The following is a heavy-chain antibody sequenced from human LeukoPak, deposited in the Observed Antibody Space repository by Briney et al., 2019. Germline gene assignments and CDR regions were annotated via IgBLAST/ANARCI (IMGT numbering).Heavy chain of an antibody. V-gene: IGHV4-4*09. CDR2: IYTSGST. Sequence: SETLSLTCTVSGGSISSYYWSWIRQPPGKGLEWIGYIYTSGSTNYNPSLKSRVTISVDTSKNQFSLKLSSVTAADMAVYYCARRLRDIVVVPAAIYYYYYMDVWGKGTTVTVSS. J-gene: IGHJ6*03. CDR1: GGSISSYY. D-gene: IGHD2-2*01. CDR3: ARRLRDIVVVPAAIYYYYYMDV.